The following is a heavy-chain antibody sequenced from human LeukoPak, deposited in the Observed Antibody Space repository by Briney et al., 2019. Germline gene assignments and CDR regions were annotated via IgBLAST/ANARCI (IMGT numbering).Heavy chain of an antibody. CDR2: VSYDGSEK. D-gene: IGHD2-2*01. CDR1: GFTFSSYG. J-gene: IGHJ6*03. V-gene: IGHV3-30*03. Sequence: GGSLRLSCAASGFTFSSYGIHWVRQAPGKGLEWVAVVSYDGSEKHYADSVKGRLTISRDKSKNTVSLQMNSLRAEDTAVYYCARDAYCSSTSCYLDVWGKGTTVTVSS. CDR3: ARDAYCSSTSCYLDV.